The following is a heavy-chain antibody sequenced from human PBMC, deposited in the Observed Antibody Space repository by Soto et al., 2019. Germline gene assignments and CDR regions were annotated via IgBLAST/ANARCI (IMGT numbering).Heavy chain of an antibody. V-gene: IGHV3-30*18. J-gene: IGHJ4*02. CDR3: AKASHPN. Sequence: QVQLVESGGGVVQPGRSLRLSCAASGFTFSSYGMHWVRQAPGKGLEWVAVISYDGSNKYYADSVKGRFTISRDNSKNTLYLQMNSLRAEDTAVYYCAKASHPNWGQGTLVTVSS. CDR2: ISYDGSNK. CDR1: GFTFSSYG.